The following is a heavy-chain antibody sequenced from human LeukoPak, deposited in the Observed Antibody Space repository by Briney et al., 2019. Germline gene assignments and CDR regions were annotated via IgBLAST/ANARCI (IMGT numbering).Heavy chain of an antibody. D-gene: IGHD3-10*01. CDR1: GFTFSSYA. CDR2: ISGSGGST. Sequence: GGSLRLSCAASGFTFSSYAMSWVRQAPGKGLEWVSAISGSGGSTYYADSVKGRFTISRDNSKNTLYLQMNSLRAEDTAVYYCAKWDGSGSYTRGAFDIWGQGTMVTVSS. J-gene: IGHJ3*02. CDR3: AKWDGSGSYTRGAFDI. V-gene: IGHV3-23*01.